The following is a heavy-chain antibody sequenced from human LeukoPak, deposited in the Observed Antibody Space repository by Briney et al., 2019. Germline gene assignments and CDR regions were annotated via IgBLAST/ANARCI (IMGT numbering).Heavy chain of an antibody. CDR3: AKYGGSGWVIDY. J-gene: IGHJ4*02. CDR1: GGSVSSGSYY. Sequence: PSETLSLTCTVSGGSVSSGSYYWSWIRQPPGKGLEWIGYIYYSGSTNYNPSLKSRVTISVDTSKNQFSLKLSSVTAADTAVYYCAKYGGSGWVIDYWGQGTLVTVSS. V-gene: IGHV4-61*01. CDR2: IYYSGST. D-gene: IGHD6-19*01.